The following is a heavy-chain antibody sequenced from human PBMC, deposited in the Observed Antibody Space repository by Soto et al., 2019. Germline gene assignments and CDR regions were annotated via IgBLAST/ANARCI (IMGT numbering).Heavy chain of an antibody. CDR3: ATFRSSSSFNYYYYGMDV. D-gene: IGHD6-6*01. Sequence: GGSLRLSCAASGFNFNNFGMNWFRQAPGKWLEWVSSIRTSSSYIYYAESVKGRFTISRDNAKKSLYLQMNSLRAEDTAVYYCATFRSSSSFNYYYYGMDVWGQGXTVTVYS. V-gene: IGHV3-21*01. CDR2: IRTSSSYI. CDR1: GFNFNNFG. J-gene: IGHJ6*02.